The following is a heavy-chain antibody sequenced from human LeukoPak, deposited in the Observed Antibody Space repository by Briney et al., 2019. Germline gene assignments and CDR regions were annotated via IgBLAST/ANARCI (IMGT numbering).Heavy chain of an antibody. CDR2: ISGNGNSI. D-gene: IGHD3-10*01. J-gene: IGHJ3*02. V-gene: IGHV3-23*01. Sequence: GSLRLSCAASGFTFSSYTMSWVRQAPGKGLEWVSTISGNGNSIYYADSVKGRFTISRDNSKNTLCLQMNSLRAEDTAVYYCAKDLPLRGAFDIWGQGTMVTVSS. CDR3: AKDLPLRGAFDI. CDR1: GFTFSSYT.